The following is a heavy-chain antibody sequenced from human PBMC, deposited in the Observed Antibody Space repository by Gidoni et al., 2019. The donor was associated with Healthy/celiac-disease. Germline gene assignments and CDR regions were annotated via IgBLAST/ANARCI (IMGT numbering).Heavy chain of an antibody. Sequence: EVQLVESGGGLVKPGGSLRLSCAASGFTFSSYSMNWVRQAPGKGMEWVASIISSSSYIYYADEVKGRCTSARDNAKNSLYLQMNSRRAEDTAVYYCAREGGYSDGPLGQGTLVTVSS. CDR2: IISSSSYI. J-gene: IGHJ5*02. V-gene: IGHV3-21*01. D-gene: IGHD5-18*01. CDR1: GFTFSSYS. CDR3: AREGGYSDGP.